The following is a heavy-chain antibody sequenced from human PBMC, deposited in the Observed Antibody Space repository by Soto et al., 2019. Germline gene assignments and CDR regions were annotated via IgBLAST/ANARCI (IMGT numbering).Heavy chain of an antibody. CDR1: GGSISGYY. CDR3: ARGLVFRYTNY. Sequence: PSETLSLTCAVYGGSISGYYWSWIRQPPGKGLEWIGEINHSGSTNYNPSLKSRVTISVDTSKNQFSLKLSSVTAADTAVYYCARGLVFRYTNYWGQGTLVTVSS. J-gene: IGHJ4*02. CDR2: INHSGST. D-gene: IGHD1-1*01. V-gene: IGHV4-34*01.